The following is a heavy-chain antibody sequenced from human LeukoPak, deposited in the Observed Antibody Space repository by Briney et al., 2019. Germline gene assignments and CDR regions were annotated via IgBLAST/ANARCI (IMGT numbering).Heavy chain of an antibody. Sequence: VKVSCKASGYTFTGYYMHWVRHAPGKGLEWMGWINPNSGGTNYEQKFKGRVTMTRDTSISTAYMELSRLRSDDTAVYYCARDRQQMVRRGYWFDPWGQGTLVTVPS. CDR3: ARDRQQMVRRGYWFDP. CDR1: GYTFTGYY. J-gene: IGHJ5*02. CDR2: INPNSGGT. V-gene: IGHV1-2*02. D-gene: IGHD6-13*01.